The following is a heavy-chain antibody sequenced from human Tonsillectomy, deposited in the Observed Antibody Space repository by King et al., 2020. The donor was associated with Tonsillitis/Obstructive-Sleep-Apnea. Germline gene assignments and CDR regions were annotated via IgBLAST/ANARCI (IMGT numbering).Heavy chain of an antibody. CDR1: GFTFSSYG. D-gene: IGHD3-22*01. J-gene: IGHJ4*02. CDR3: AKVPPPNYYDSSGPKRNTPEYYFDY. V-gene: IGHV3-30*18. Sequence: VQLVESGGGVVQPGRSLRLSCAASGFTFSSYGMHWVRQAPGKGLEWVAVISYDGSNKNYVDSVKGRFTISRDNSKNTLYLQMNSLRAEATAVYYCAKVPPPNYYDSSGPKRNTPEYYFDYWGQGTLVTVSS. CDR2: ISYDGSNK.